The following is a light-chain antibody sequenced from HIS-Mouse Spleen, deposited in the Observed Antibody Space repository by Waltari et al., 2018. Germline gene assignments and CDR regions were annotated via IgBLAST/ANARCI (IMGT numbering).Light chain of an antibody. Sequence: QSALTHPPSASGPPGQSVTISCTGTTSDVGGYHYVPWYQQHPGKAPKLMIYEVSKRPSGVPDRFSGSKSGNTASLTVSGLQAEDEADYYCSSYAGSNNLVFGGGTKLTVL. CDR3: SSYAGSNNLV. V-gene: IGLV2-8*01. CDR1: TSDVGGYHY. CDR2: EVS. J-gene: IGLJ2*01.